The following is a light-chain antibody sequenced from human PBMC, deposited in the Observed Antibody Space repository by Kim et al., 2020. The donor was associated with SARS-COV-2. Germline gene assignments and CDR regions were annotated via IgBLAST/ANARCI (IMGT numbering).Light chain of an antibody. V-gene: IGLV3-25*03. J-gene: IGLJ3*02. CDR2: KDT. Sequence: VSPGQTARITCSGEALPKKYAYWYQQKPGQAPVMVIYKDTERPSGIPERFSGSSSGTTVTLTINAVRAEDEADYYCQSGDSSGKVFGGGTQLTVL. CDR1: ALPKKY. CDR3: QSGDSSGKV.